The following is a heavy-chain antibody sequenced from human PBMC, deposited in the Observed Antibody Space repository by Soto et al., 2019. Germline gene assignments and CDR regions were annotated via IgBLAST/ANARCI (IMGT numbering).Heavy chain of an antibody. V-gene: IGHV1-69*12. Sequence: QVQLVQSGAEVKKPGSSVKVSCKASGGTFSSYAISWVRQAPGQGLEWMGGIIPILGTANYAQKFQGRVTIXVEPSXXTAYMELSSLSSEDTAVYYCARDTYYYDSSGYRDYWGQGTLVTVSS. J-gene: IGHJ4*02. D-gene: IGHD3-22*01. CDR2: IIPILGTA. CDR1: GGTFSSYA. CDR3: ARDTYYYDSSGYRDY.